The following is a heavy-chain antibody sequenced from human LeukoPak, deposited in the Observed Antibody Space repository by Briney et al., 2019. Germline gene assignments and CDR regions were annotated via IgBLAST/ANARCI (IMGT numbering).Heavy chain of an antibody. CDR1: GFTFSSYE. CDR2: ISSSGSTI. V-gene: IGHV3-48*03. D-gene: IGHD3-22*01. CDR3: AREGLLLHWFDP. J-gene: IGHJ5*02. Sequence: GGSLRLSCAASGFTFSSYEMNWVRQAPGKGLEWVSYISSSGSTIYYADSVKGRFTISRDNAKNSLYLQMNSLRAEDTAVYYCAREGLLLHWFDPWGQGTLVTVSS.